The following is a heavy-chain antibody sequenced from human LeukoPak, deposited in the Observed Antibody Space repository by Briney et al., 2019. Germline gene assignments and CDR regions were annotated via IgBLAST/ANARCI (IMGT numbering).Heavy chain of an antibody. D-gene: IGHD4-17*01. CDR3: ETQSGGTVTYNY. CDR1: GYTFTYYN. J-gene: IGHJ4*02. V-gene: IGHV1-2*02. Sequence: GASVKVSCKPSGYTFTYYNIHWVRQAPGQGLEWMGWINPNSGGTNYAQKFQGRVTMTRDTSISTAYMELSRLRSDDTAVYHCETQSGGTVTYNYWGQGTLVTVSS. CDR2: INPNSGGT.